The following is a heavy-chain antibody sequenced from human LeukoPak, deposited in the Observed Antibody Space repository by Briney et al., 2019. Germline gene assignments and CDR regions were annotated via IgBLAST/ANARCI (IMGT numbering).Heavy chain of an antibody. CDR3: ARVRCGGDCDSIPFDD. CDR1: GYTFTVYY. Sequence: ASVKVSCKASGYTFTVYYMHWVRRAPGQGLEWMGWINPNSGGTNYAQKFQGRVTMTRDTSISTAYMELTRLRSDDTAVYYCARVRCGGDCDSIPFDDRGQGTLVTVS. D-gene: IGHD2-21*01. V-gene: IGHV1-2*02. J-gene: IGHJ4*02. CDR2: INPNSGGT.